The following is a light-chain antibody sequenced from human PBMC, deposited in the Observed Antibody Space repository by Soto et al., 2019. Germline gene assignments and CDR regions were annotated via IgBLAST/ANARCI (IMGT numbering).Light chain of an antibody. V-gene: IGKV1-33*01. CDR2: DAS. CDR3: QQYDNLLPTWT. Sequence: DIQMTQSPSSLSASVGNRVTITCQASQDIATYLNWYQQKPGKAPNLLIYDASNLETGVPSRFSGGGSGTHFTFTISNLQPEDIATYYCQQYDNLLPTWTFGQGTKVDSK. CDR1: QDIATY. J-gene: IGKJ1*01.